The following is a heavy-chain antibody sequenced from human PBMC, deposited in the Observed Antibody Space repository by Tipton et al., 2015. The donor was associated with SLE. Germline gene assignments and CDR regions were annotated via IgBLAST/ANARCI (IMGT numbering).Heavy chain of an antibody. Sequence: TLSLTCTVSGGSISSSSYYWGWIRQPPGKGLEWIGSIYYSGSTYYNPSLKSRVTISVDRSKNQFSLKLSSVTAADTAVYYCARTMVRDWGAFDIWGQGTMVTVSS. CDR3: ARTMVRDWGAFDI. CDR1: GGSISSSSYY. CDR2: IYYSGST. D-gene: IGHD3-10*01. J-gene: IGHJ3*02. V-gene: IGHV4-39*07.